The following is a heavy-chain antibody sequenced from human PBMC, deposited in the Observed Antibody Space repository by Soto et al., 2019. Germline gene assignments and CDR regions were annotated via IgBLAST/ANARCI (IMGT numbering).Heavy chain of an antibody. CDR2: ISYDGSNK. Sequence: QVQLVESGGGVVQPGRSLRLSCAASGFTFSSYAMHWVRQAPGKGLEWVAVISYDGSNKYYADSVKGRFTISRDNSRTTLYLQMNSLRAEDTAVYYCAREFITGTAYFDYWGQGTLVTVSS. CDR3: AREFITGTAYFDY. V-gene: IGHV3-30-3*01. J-gene: IGHJ4*02. CDR1: GFTFSSYA. D-gene: IGHD1-20*01.